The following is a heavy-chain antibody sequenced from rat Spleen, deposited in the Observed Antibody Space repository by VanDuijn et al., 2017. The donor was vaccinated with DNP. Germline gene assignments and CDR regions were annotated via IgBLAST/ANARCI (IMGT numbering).Heavy chain of an antibody. Sequence: QVQLQESGPGLVQPSQTLSLTCTVSGFSLASYSVAWIRQPPAKGLEWVAAMSNGGNTYYNSALRSRLSISRDTSKSQVLLKMNSLQTEDTAMYFCVRSLTGSDWGQGLMVTVSS. CDR1: GFSLASYS. CDR3: VRSLTGSD. J-gene: IGHJ2*01. CDR2: MSNGGNT. V-gene: IGHV2-6*01. D-gene: IGHD5-1*01.